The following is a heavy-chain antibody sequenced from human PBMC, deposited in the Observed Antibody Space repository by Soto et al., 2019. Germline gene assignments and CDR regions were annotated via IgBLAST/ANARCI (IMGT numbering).Heavy chain of an antibody. CDR1: GYIFTSYA. CDR3: ASRREVVVPAAIIDWFDP. V-gene: IGHV1-3*01. J-gene: IGHJ5*02. CDR2: INPGNGNT. Sequence: QVHLVQSGAEVKKPGASVKVSCKASGYIFTSYAMHWLRQAPGQRLEWLGWINPGNGNTRYSQKFQDRVTITRDTAATTAYLEVSGLRSEDTAVYYCASRREVVVPAAIIDWFDPWGQGTLVTVSS. D-gene: IGHD2-2*02.